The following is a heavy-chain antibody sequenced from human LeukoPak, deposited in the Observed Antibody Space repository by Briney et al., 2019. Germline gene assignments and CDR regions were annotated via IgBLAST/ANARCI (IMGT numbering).Heavy chain of an antibody. CDR3: ARDNGLAAAGSNYYSMDV. D-gene: IGHD6-13*01. J-gene: IGHJ6*02. CDR2: IYYNSGST. CDR1: GGSISSSSDY. V-gene: IGHV4-39*07. Sequence: SETQSLTCTVSGGSISSSSDYWGWIRQPPGKGLEWIGNIYYNSGSTYYNPPLKSRVTISVDTSKNQFCLKLSSVTAADTAVYYCARDNGLAAAGSNYYSMDVWGQGTTVTVSS.